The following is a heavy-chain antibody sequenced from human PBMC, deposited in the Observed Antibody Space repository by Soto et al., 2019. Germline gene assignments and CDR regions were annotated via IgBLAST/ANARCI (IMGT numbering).Heavy chain of an antibody. V-gene: IGHV1-69*08. J-gene: IGHJ3*02. D-gene: IGHD2-2*01. CDR3: SRDNYPVVVPGAPAVGALDI. Sequence: QVQLVQSGAEVKKPGSSVKISCKVSGGTFRTYSISWVRQAPGPGLEWMGRIIPILDIANSAQKFQGRVTISADKSTITAYMEPSSLRSEDTAVFYCSRDNYPVVVPGAPAVGALDIWGHGTMVTVSS. CDR1: GGTFRTYS. CDR2: IIPILDIA.